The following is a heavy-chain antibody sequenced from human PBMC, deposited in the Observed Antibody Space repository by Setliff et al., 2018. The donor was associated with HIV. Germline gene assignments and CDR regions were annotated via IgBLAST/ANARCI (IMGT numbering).Heavy chain of an antibody. D-gene: IGHD2-15*01. Sequence: ASVKVSCKASGYTFTSYDISWVRQAPGQGLEWMGWISAYNGYTSYAQKLQGRVTMTTDTSTSTAYVELRSLRSDDTAVYYCARDDVGYCSGGSCYHLFDTFDIWGQGTVVTVSS. CDR3: ARDDVGYCSGGSCYHLFDTFDI. CDR1: GYTFTSYD. V-gene: IGHV1-18*01. CDR2: ISAYNGYT. J-gene: IGHJ3*02.